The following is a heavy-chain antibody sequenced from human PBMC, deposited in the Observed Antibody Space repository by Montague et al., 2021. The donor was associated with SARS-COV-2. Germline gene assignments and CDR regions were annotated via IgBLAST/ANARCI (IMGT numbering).Heavy chain of an antibody. CDR2: VFNSEST. J-gene: IGHJ6*02. Sequence: SETLSLTCTVSGGSISSYYWSWIRQPPGNGLEWIGHVFNSESTNDNPPRRSRVTISVDTSKNQFSLKLSSVTAADTAVYYCARGEWLRGGMDVWGQGTTVTVSS. CDR3: ARGEWLRGGMDV. D-gene: IGHD5-12*01. V-gene: IGHV4-59*13. CDR1: GGSISSYY.